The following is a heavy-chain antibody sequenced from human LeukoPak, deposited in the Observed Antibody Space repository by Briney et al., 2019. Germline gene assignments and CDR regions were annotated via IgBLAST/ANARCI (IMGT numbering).Heavy chain of an antibody. Sequence: ASVKVSCKASGYTFTSYDINWVRQATGQGLEWMGLINPTGGSTGYAQKFQGRVTITADKSTSTAYMELSSLRSEDTAVYYCASGGGVYSSSPWWFDPWGQGALVTVSS. CDR3: ASGGGVYSSSPWWFDP. D-gene: IGHD6-6*01. CDR1: GYTFTSYD. CDR2: INPTGGST. V-gene: IGHV1-8*01. J-gene: IGHJ5*02.